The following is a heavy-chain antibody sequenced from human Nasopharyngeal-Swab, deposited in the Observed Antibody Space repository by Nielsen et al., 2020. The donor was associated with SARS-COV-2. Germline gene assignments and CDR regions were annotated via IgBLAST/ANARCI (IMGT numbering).Heavy chain of an antibody. Sequence: SETLSLTCAVSGGSISSGGYSCSWIRQPPGKGLEWIGDIYHSGSTYYNSSLKSRVTISVDTSKNQFSLKLSSVTAADTAVYYCARLSSGYYPFDYWGQGTLVTVSS. D-gene: IGHD6-19*01. V-gene: IGHV4-30-2*01. CDR1: GGSISSGGYS. J-gene: IGHJ4*02. CDR3: ARLSSGYYPFDY. CDR2: IYHSGST.